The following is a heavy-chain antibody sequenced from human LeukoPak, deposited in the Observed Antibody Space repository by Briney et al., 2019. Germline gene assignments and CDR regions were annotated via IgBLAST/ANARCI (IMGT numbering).Heavy chain of an antibody. J-gene: IGHJ6*03. CDR3: TSRYLTGGRYMDV. D-gene: IGHD2-8*02. CDR1: GFTFGDYA. CDR2: IRSKAYGGTT. V-gene: IGHV3-49*04. Sequence: GGSLRLSCTASGFTFGDYAMSWVRQAPGKGLEWVGFIRSKAYGGTTEYAASVKGRFTISRDDSKSIAYLQMNSLKTEDTAVYYCTSRYLTGGRYMDVWGKGTTVTISS.